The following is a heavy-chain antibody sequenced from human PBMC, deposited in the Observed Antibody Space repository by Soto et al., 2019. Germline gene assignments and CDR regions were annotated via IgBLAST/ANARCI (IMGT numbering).Heavy chain of an antibody. Sequence: QVQLVESGGGVVQPGRSLRLSCAASGFTFSSYGMHWVRQAPGKGLEWVAVIWYDGSNKYYADSVKGRFTISRDNSKNPLYLQMNSLRAEDTAVYYCARDPRIAAAGPPFDYWGQGTLVTVSS. J-gene: IGHJ4*02. CDR1: GFTFSSYG. CDR3: ARDPRIAAAGPPFDY. V-gene: IGHV3-33*01. CDR2: IWYDGSNK. D-gene: IGHD6-13*01.